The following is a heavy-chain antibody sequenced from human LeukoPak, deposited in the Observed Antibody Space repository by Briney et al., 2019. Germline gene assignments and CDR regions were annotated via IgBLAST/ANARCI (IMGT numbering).Heavy chain of an antibody. CDR1: GGSISSGSYY. CDR2: IYHSGSS. D-gene: IGHD3-10*01. J-gene: IGHJ4*02. V-gene: IGHV4-39*01. Sequence: PSQTLSLTCTVSGGSISSGSYYWSWIRQPPGKGLEWIGSIYHSGSSYYNPSLKSRVTISVDTSKNQFSLKLSSVTAADTAVYYCARHSSYYGNFDYWGQETLVTVSS. CDR3: ARHSSYYGNFDY.